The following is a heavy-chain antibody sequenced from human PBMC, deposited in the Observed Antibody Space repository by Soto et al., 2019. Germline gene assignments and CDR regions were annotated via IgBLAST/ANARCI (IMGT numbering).Heavy chain of an antibody. V-gene: IGHV3-13*01. CDR3: ARAVGYYYDSSGLTLPGYYFDY. CDR1: GFTFSSYD. Sequence: GGSLRLSCAASGFTFSSYDMHWVRQATGKGLEWVSAIGTAGDTYYPGSVKGRFTISRENAKNSLYLQMNSLRAEDTAVYYCARAVGYYYDSSGLTLPGYYFDYWGQGTPVTVSS. J-gene: IGHJ4*02. D-gene: IGHD3-22*01. CDR2: IGTAGDT.